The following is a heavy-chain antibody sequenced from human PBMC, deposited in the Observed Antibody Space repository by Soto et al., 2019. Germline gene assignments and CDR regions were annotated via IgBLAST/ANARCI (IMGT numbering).Heavy chain of an antibody. CDR1: SYTFTNYG. V-gene: IGHV1-18*01. CDR3: EMSGSSWNLREFHS. CDR2: ISAYNGNI. Sequence: QVQLVQSRGEVKKPGSSVKVACKASSYTFTNYGISWVRQAPGQRLEWMGWISAYNGNINYAQKFRGRVTRTTETSTSSAYLEVRSLRSDDTDVYYFEMSGSSWNLREFHSCGQGTLVTVS. D-gene: IGHD6-13*01. J-gene: IGHJ4*02.